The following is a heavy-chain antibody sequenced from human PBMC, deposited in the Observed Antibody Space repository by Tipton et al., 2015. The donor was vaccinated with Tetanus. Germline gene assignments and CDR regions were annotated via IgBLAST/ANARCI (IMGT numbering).Heavy chain of an antibody. V-gene: IGHV3-64*01. CDR2: ILGDDSST. J-gene: IGHJ4*02. CDR3: ARDPDGGCSFDD. Sequence: SLRLSCAASGFTFTRYPMHWVRQDPGKGLEYVASILGDDSSTLYASSMKGRFTITRDNSKNTLYLQMDSLRGEDMAVYYCARDPDGGCSFDDLGPGTLFTFSS. CDR1: GFTFTRYP. D-gene: IGHD4-23*01.